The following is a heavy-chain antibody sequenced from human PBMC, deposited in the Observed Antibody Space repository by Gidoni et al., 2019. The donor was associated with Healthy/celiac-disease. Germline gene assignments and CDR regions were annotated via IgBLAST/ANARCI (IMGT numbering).Heavy chain of an antibody. CDR3: ARVGKWELLIDY. D-gene: IGHD1-26*01. CDR1: GFTFSSYE. CDR2: ISSSGSTI. Sequence: EVQLVESGGGLVQPGGSLRLSCAASGFTFSSYEMNWVLKAPGKGMEWFSYISSSGSTIYYADSVKGRFTISRDNAKNALYLQMNSLRAEDTAVYYCARVGKWELLIDYWGQGTLVTVSS. J-gene: IGHJ4*02. V-gene: IGHV3-48*03.